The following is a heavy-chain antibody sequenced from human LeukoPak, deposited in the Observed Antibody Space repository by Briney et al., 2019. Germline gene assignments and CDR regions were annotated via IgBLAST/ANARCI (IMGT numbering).Heavy chain of an antibody. Sequence: TSETLSLTCTVSGGSISSYYWSWIRQPPGKGLERIGYIYTSGSTNYNPSLKSRVTISVDTSKNQLSLKLSSVTAADTAVYYCARGSGWLQLDYWGQGTLVTVSS. D-gene: IGHD5-24*01. CDR3: ARGSGWLQLDY. CDR1: GGSISSYY. J-gene: IGHJ4*02. CDR2: IYTSGST. V-gene: IGHV4-4*09.